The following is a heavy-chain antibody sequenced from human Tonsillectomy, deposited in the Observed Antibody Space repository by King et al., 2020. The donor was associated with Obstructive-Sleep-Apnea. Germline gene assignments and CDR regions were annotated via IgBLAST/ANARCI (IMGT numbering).Heavy chain of an antibody. CDR1: GFTFSSYA. V-gene: IGHV3-30*04. D-gene: IGHD4-11*01. Sequence: QLVQSGGGVVQPGRSLRLSCAASGFTFSSYAMHWVRQAPGQGLEWVAVISYDGSNKYYADSVKGRFTISRDNSKNTLYLQMNSLRAEDTAVYWTTVSSFDYWGQGTLVTVSS. CDR3: TVSSFDY. J-gene: IGHJ4*02. CDR2: ISYDGSNK.